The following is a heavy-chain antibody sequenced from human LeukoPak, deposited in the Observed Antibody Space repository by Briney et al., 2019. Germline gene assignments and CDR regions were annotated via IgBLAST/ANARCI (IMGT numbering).Heavy chain of an antibody. CDR1: GFTFSSYA. CDR2: ISYDGSNK. J-gene: IGHJ4*02. V-gene: IGHV3-30*04. D-gene: IGHD3-10*01. Sequence: PGGSLRLSCAASGFTFSSYAMHWVRQAPGKGLEGVAVISYDGSNKYYADCVKGRFTISRDNSKNTLYLQMNSLRAEDTAVYYCARGYGSGSYLDYWGQGTLVTVSS. CDR3: ARGYGSGSYLDY.